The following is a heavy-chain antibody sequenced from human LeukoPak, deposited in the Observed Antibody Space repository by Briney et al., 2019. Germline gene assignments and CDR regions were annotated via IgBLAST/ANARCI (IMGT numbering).Heavy chain of an antibody. CDR1: GGSFSGYY. J-gene: IGHJ4*02. Sequence: SETLSLTCAVYGGSFSGYYWSWIRQPPGKGLEWIGEINHSGSTNYNPSLKSRVTISVDTSKNQFSLKLSSVTAADTAVYYCARIGRSGGSCVFDYWGRGTLVTVSS. CDR3: ARIGRSGGSCVFDY. D-gene: IGHD2-15*01. CDR2: INHSGST. V-gene: IGHV4-34*01.